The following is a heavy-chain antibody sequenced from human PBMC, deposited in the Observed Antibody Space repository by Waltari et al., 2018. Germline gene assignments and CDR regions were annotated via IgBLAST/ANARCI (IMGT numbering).Heavy chain of an antibody. V-gene: IGHV1-2*02. CDR2: SNPNSGGT. CDR3: ARGGIMITFGGVIVPPHFQH. D-gene: IGHD3-16*02. Sequence: QVQLVQSGAEVKKPGASVKVSCKASGYTFTGYYMHWVRQAPGQGLEWMGWSNPNSGGTNYAQKFQGRVTMTRDTSISTAYMELSRLRSDDTAVYYCARGGIMITFGGVIVPPHFQHWGQGTLVTVSS. J-gene: IGHJ1*01. CDR1: GYTFTGYY.